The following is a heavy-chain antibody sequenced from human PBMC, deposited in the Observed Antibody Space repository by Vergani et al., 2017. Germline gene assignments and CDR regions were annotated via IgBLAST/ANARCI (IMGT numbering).Heavy chain of an antibody. V-gene: IGHV2-5*02. CDR1: GFSLSTSGVG. Sequence: QITLKESGPTLVKPTQTLTLTCTFSGFSLSTSGVGVGWIRQPPGKALEWLALIYWDDDKRYSPSLKSRLTITKDTSKNQVVLTMTNMDPVDTATYYCAHRRPRNYDFWSGDAFVIWGQGTMVTVSS. J-gene: IGHJ3*02. D-gene: IGHD3-3*01. CDR3: AHRRPRNYDFWSGDAFVI. CDR2: IYWDDDK.